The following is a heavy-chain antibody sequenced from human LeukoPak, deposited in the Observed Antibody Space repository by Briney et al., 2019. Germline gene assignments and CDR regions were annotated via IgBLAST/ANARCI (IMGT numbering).Heavy chain of an antibody. V-gene: IGHV1-18*01. CDR3: ARVPRNILLAGDIDY. J-gene: IGHJ4*02. D-gene: IGHD7-27*01. CDR2: ISAYNGNT. Sequence: EASVTVSCKASGYTFTSYGISWVRQAPGQGLEWMGWISAYNGNTNYAQKLQGRVTMTTDTSTSTAYMELRSLRSDDTAVYYCARVPRNILLAGDIDYWGQGTLVTVSS. CDR1: GYTFTSYG.